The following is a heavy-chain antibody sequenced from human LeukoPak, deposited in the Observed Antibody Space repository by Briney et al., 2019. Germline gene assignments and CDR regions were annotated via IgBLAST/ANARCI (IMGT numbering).Heavy chain of an antibody. J-gene: IGHJ4*02. V-gene: IGHV3-53*01. CDR3: AKALYYDSSGYYGNFDY. CDR1: GFTVSSNY. Sequence: PGGSLRLSCAASGFTVSSNYMSWVRQAPGKGLEWVSVIYSGGSTYYADSVKGRFTISRDNSKNTLYLQMNSLRAEDTAVYYCAKALYYDSSGYYGNFDYWGQGTLVTVSS. CDR2: IYSGGST. D-gene: IGHD3-22*01.